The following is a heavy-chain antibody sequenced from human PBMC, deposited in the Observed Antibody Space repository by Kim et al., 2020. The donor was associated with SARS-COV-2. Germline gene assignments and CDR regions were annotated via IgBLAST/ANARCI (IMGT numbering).Heavy chain of an antibody. CDR1: GFTFSGSA. V-gene: IGHV3-73*01. CDR2: IRSKANSYAT. CDR3: TRPITMVRGVNNGMDV. D-gene: IGHD3-10*01. J-gene: IGHJ6*02. Sequence: GGSLRLSCAASGFTFSGSAMHWVRQASGKGPEWVGRIRSKANSYATAYAASAKGRFTISRDDSKNTAYLQMNSLKTEDTAVYYCTRPITMVRGVNNGMDVWGQGTTVTVSS.